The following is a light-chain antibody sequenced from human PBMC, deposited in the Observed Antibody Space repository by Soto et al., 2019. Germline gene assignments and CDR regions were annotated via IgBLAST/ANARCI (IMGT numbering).Light chain of an antibody. J-gene: IGKJ2*01. CDR2: DAS. Sequence: EIQMTQSPPTLSASIGERVIITCRASQTISSSLAWYQQKPGQAPKLLIYDASSLESGVPSRFSGSGSGREFTLTISSLQPDDFATYYCHHYKSYSPYTFGQGTKLEIK. CDR3: HHYKSYSPYT. V-gene: IGKV1-5*01. CDR1: QTISSS.